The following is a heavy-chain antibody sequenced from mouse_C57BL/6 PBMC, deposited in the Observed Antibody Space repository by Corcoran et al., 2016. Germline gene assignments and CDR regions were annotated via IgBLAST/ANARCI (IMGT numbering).Heavy chain of an antibody. D-gene: IGHD2-3*01. CDR2: IYPRSGNT. Sequence: QVQLQQSGAELARPGASVKLSCKASGYTFTSYGISWVKQRTGQGLEWIGEIYPRSGNTYYNEKFKGKATLTADKSSSTAYMELRSLTSEYSAVYFCARSDNDGYYVPRFAYWGQGTLVTVSA. J-gene: IGHJ3*01. CDR1: GYTFTSYG. CDR3: ARSDNDGYYVPRFAY. V-gene: IGHV1-81*01.